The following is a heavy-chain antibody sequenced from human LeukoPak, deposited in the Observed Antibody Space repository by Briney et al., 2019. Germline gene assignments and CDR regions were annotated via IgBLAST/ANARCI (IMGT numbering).Heavy chain of an antibody. D-gene: IGHD6-25*01. Sequence: SVTVSCTASGFTFTSSAVQWVRQARGQRLEWIGWIVVGSGNTNYAQKFQERVTITRDMSTSTAYMELSSLRSEDTAVYYCAAPSGWPYYYGMDVWGQGTTVTVSS. CDR3: AAPSGWPYYYGMDV. CDR1: GFTFTSSA. J-gene: IGHJ6*02. CDR2: IVVGSGNT. V-gene: IGHV1-58*01.